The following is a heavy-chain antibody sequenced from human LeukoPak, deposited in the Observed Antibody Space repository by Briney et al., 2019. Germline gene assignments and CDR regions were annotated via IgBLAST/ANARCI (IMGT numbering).Heavy chain of an antibody. CDR3: ARDLGLDSSSSWENDY. J-gene: IGHJ4*02. Sequence: SETLSLTCTVSGGSISSGDYYWSWIRQPPGKGLEWIGYIYYSGTTYYKPSLKSRVTISVDTSKNQFSLKLSSVTAADTAVYYCARDLGLDSSSSWENDYWGQGILVTVSS. CDR1: GGSISSGDYY. CDR2: IYYSGTT. V-gene: IGHV4-30-4*08. D-gene: IGHD2-2*01.